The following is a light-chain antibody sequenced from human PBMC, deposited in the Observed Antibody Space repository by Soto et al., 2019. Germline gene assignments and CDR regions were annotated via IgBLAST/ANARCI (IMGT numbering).Light chain of an antibody. CDR2: GAS. CDR3: QQYNNWFRT. V-gene: IGKV3-15*01. Sequence: ELVMTQSPATLSVSPGERDTLSCRASQSIASNLAWYQQTPGQAPRLLIYGASTKATGIPARFSGSGSGTEFTLTISSLQSEDSAVYYCQQYNNWFRTFGQGTKVDIK. J-gene: IGKJ1*01. CDR1: QSIASN.